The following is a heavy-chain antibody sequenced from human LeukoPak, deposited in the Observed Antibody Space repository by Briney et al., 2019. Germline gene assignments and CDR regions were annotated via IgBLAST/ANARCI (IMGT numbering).Heavy chain of an antibody. CDR1: GYTFIRYG. V-gene: IGHV1-3*01. CDR2: INAGNGNT. J-gene: IGHJ4*02. Sequence: ASVKVSCKASGYTFIRYGISWVRQAPGQGLEWMGWINAGNGNTKYSQKFQGRVTITRDTSASTAYMELSSLRSEDTAVYYCARCRYYYDSSGDGVYYFDYWGQGTLVTVSS. D-gene: IGHD3-22*01. CDR3: ARCRYYYDSSGDGVYYFDY.